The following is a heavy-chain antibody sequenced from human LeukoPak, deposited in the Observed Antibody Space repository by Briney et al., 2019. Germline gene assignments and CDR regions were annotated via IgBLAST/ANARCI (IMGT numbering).Heavy chain of an antibody. D-gene: IGHD5-18*01. V-gene: IGHV3-23*01. J-gene: IGHJ4*02. CDR1: GFTFSSYA. CDR3: AKDPLQLWFFYFDY. CDR2: ISGSGGST. Sequence: GGSLRLSCAASGFTFSSYAMSWVRQAPGKGLEWVLAISGSGGSTYYADSVKGRFTISRDNSKNTLYLQMNSLRAEDTAVYYCAKDPLQLWFFYFDYWGQGTLVTVSS.